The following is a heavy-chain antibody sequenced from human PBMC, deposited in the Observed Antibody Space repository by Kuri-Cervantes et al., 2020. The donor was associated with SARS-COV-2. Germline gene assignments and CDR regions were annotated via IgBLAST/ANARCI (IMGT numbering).Heavy chain of an antibody. CDR1: GFTVSSNY. Sequence: ETLSLTCAASGFTVSSNYMSWVRQAPGKGLEWVSVIYSGGSTYYADSVKGRFTISRDNSKNTLYLQMNSLRAEDTAVYYCAKDPPPAGYWGQGTLVTVSS. CDR2: IYSGGST. V-gene: IGHV3-53*01. J-gene: IGHJ4*02. CDR3: AKDPPPAGY.